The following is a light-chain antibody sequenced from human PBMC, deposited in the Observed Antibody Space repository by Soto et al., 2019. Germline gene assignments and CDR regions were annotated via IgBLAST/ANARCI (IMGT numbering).Light chain of an antibody. CDR2: ENS. Sequence: QSVLTQPPSVSAAPGQKVTISCSGNSSNIGSNDVSWYQQLPGKAPKLLIYENSQRPSGIPDRFSGSMSGTSATLGITGLQTGDEADYYCGTWDSSLIALFGTGTKVTVL. CDR3: GTWDSSLIAL. V-gene: IGLV1-51*02. CDR1: SSNIGSND. J-gene: IGLJ1*01.